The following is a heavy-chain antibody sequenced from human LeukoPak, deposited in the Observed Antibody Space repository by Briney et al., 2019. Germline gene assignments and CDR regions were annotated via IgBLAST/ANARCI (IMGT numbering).Heavy chain of an antibody. D-gene: IGHD6-6*01. J-gene: IGHJ4*02. CDR2: ISGSGGST. Sequence: GGSLRLSCAASGFTFSSYAMSWVRQAPGKGLEWVSAISGSGGSTYHADSVKGRFTISRDNSKNTLYLQMNSLRAEDTAVYYCAKEPEYSSSSSYFDYWGQGTLVTVSS. CDR1: GFTFSSYA. CDR3: AKEPEYSSSSSYFDY. V-gene: IGHV3-23*01.